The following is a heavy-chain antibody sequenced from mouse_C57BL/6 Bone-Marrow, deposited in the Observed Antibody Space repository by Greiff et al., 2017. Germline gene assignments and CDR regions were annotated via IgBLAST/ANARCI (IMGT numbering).Heavy chain of an antibody. CDR2: ISSGGDYI. CDR3: TRAPNWYFDV. Sequence: EVMLVESGAGLVKPGGSLKFSCAASGFTFSSYAMSWVRQTPEKRLEWVAYISSGGDYIYYADTVPGRFTIARDNARNTLYLQRSSLKSEDTAMYYWTRAPNWYFDVWGTGTTVTVSS. CDR1: GFTFSSYA. V-gene: IGHV5-9-1*02. J-gene: IGHJ1*03.